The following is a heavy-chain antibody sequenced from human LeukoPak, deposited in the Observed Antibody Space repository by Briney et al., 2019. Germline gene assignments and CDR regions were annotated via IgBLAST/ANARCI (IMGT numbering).Heavy chain of an antibody. D-gene: IGHD3-10*01. V-gene: IGHV3-21*01. CDR1: GFTFSSCS. Sequence: GGSLRLSCAASGFTFSSCSLNWFRQDPGNALDLDSSIRSSSSYIYYADSVKGRFTISRDNAKDSLYLQMNSLRAEDTAVYYCARDRVTMVRGVPYYYYYGMDVWGKGTTVTVSS. CDR3: ARDRVTMVRGVPYYYYYGMDV. CDR2: IRSSSSYI. J-gene: IGHJ6*04.